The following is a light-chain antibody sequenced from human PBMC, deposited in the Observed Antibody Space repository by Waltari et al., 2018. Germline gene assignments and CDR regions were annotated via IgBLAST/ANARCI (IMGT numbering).Light chain of an antibody. CDR3: QERSNWPGGS. Sequence: EIVFTQSPASRSLSPGESASLSCRASQSVNTYLAWYPQQPGQPPRLLIYDASTRATGVPARFVGSGSGTDFTLTITRLEPEDFAVYYCQERSNWPGGSFGGGTKVETK. J-gene: IGKJ4*01. V-gene: IGKV3-11*01. CDR1: QSVNTY. CDR2: DAS.